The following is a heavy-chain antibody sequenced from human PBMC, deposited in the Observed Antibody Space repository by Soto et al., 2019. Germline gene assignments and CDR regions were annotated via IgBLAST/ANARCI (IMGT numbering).Heavy chain of an antibody. V-gene: IGHV3-74*01. CDR3: AKGLHSGYNSPFFDY. CDR2: VNGDGTTT. CDR1: GFTFNNYW. J-gene: IGHJ4*02. Sequence: PGGSLRLSCAASGFTFNNYWLHWVRQAPGKGLMWVSRVNGDGTTTNYADSVKGRFTISRDNAKNTLYLQMNSLRAEDTAVYYCAKGLHSGYNSPFFDYWGQGTLVTVSS. D-gene: IGHD5-18*01.